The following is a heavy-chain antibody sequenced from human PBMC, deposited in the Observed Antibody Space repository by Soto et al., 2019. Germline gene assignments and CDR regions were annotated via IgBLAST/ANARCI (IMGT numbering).Heavy chain of an antibody. Sequence: SETLSLTCAVYGGSFSGYYWSWIRQPPGKGLEWIGEINHSGSTNYNPSLKSRVTISVDTSKNQFSLKLSSVTAADTAVYYCARRDYYDSSWPFDYWGQGTLVTVSS. D-gene: IGHD3-22*01. CDR2: INHSGST. V-gene: IGHV4-34*01. J-gene: IGHJ4*02. CDR3: ARRDYYDSSWPFDY. CDR1: GGSFSGYY.